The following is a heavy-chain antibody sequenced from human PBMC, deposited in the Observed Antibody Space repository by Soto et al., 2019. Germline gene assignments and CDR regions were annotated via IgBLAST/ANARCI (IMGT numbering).Heavy chain of an antibody. Sequence: EVQLAESGGGLVQPGRSLRLSCVGSGFTFNDHAMHWVRQAPGKGLEWVAGVTWHGSIIGYAGSVRGRFFISRDNGNNSLYLQLSGLRPEDTAIYYCSRGGTYSSSSASDFWGQGTVVTVSS. D-gene: IGHD4-4*01. CDR2: VTWHGSII. CDR1: GFTFNDHA. V-gene: IGHV3-9*01. J-gene: IGHJ4*02. CDR3: SRGGTYSSSSASDF.